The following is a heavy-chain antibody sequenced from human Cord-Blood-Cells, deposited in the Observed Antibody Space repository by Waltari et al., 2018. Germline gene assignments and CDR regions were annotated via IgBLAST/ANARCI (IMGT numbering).Heavy chain of an antibody. CDR2: ISWNSGSI. J-gene: IGHJ3*02. D-gene: IGHD6-13*01. CDR1: GFTFDDYA. Sequence: EVQLVESGGGLVQPGRSLRLSCAASGFTFDDYAMHWVGQAPGTGLEWCSGISWNSGSIGYADSVKGRFTISRDNAKNSLYLQMNSLRAEDTALYYCAKDYGSSWYAFDIWGQGTMVTVSS. CDR3: AKDYGSSWYAFDI. V-gene: IGHV3-9*01.